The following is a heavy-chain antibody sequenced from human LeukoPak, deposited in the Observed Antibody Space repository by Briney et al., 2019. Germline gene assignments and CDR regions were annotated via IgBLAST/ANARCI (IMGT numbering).Heavy chain of an antibody. V-gene: IGHV3-23*01. J-gene: IGHJ4*02. D-gene: IGHD6-13*01. CDR3: AKDLRYIAPAGVDN. Sequence: AGSLRLSCADSGFTFSNYAMNWVRPAPGKGLEWVSAISGSGGSTYYADSVKGRLTISRATSKNTPYLQMNSLRAADTGVYFCAKDLRYIAPAGVDNRGQRTPVT. CDR2: ISGSGGST. CDR1: GFTFSNYA.